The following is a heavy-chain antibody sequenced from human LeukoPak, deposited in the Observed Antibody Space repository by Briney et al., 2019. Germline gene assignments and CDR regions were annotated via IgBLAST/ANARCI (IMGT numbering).Heavy chain of an antibody. CDR1: GGSISSYY. CDR3: ARGIPSVVTVGAPYYFDY. D-gene: IGHD2-15*01. CDR2: IYYSGGT. Sequence: SETLSLTCTVSGGSISSYYWSWIRQPPGKGLEWIGYIYYSGGTNYNPSLKSRVTISVDTSKNQFSLKLSSVTAADTAVYYCARGIPSVVTVGAPYYFDYWGQGTLVTVSS. J-gene: IGHJ4*02. V-gene: IGHV4-59*01.